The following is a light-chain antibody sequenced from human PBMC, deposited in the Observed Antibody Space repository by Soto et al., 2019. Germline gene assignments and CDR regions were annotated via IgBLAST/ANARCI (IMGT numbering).Light chain of an antibody. CDR2: DAS. V-gene: IGKV3-20*01. CDR1: QTIANNY. J-gene: IGKJ1*01. CDR3: QQYGTSPWT. Sequence: EVALTQSPGTLSLSTGARATLSCRASQTIANNYLTWYQQKPGQAPRVLIYDASIRATGIPDRISGSGSGTDFTLTISRLEPEDSAVYYCQQYGTSPWTFGQGTKVDIK.